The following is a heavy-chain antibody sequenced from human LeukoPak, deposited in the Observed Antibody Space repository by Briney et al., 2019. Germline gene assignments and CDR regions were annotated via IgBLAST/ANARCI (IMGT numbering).Heavy chain of an antibody. CDR1: GDSMTTFD. D-gene: IGHD6-13*01. J-gene: IGHJ5*02. V-gene: IGHV4-4*07. CDR2: VFTSGTT. CDR3: ARDRSGWQLVPFDP. Sequence: SETLSLTCSVSGDSMTTFDWSWIRQPAGKGLEWVGQVFTSGTTAYSASLKSRLTISLDTSKNQFSLKLSSVTAADTAVYYCARDRSGWQLVPFDPWGQGTLVTVSS.